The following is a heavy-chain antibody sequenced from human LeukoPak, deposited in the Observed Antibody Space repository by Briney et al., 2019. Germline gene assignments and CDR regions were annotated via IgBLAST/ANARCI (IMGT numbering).Heavy chain of an antibody. D-gene: IGHD3-10*01. CDR1: GFTFSDYY. J-gene: IGHJ4*02. CDR3: ASGAPPDY. CDR2: ISSSSNWA. V-gene: IGHV3-11*06. Sequence: GGSLRLSCVASGFTFSDYYMSWIRQSPGKGLEWISYISSSSNWANYVDSVKGRFTISRDNAKKSVYLQMDSLRAEDTAVYYCASGAPPDYWGQGTLVTVSS.